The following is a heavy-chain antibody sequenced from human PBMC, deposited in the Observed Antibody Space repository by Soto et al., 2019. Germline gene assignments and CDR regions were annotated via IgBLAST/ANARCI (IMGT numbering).Heavy chain of an antibody. V-gene: IGHV1-69*01. Sequence: QVQLVQSGAEVKKPGSSVKVSCKAPGGTFSSYAISWVRQAPGQGLEWMGGIIPIFGTANYAQKFQGRVTITADESTSTGDMELSSLRSHDTAVYYCARSQGGSSSLAIYYYYYYGMDVWGQGTTVTVSS. J-gene: IGHJ6*02. CDR3: ARSQGGSSSLAIYYYYYYGMDV. D-gene: IGHD2-15*01. CDR1: GGTFSSYA. CDR2: IIPIFGTA.